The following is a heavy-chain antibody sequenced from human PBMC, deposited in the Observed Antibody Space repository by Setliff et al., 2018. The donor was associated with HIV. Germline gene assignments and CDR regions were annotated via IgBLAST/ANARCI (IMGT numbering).Heavy chain of an antibody. V-gene: IGHV3-9*01. Sequence: PGGSLRLSCAASGFTFDDYAMHWVRQPPGKGLEWVSGISWNSGNIAYADSVKGRFTISRDNARNSLYLQMNSLRAEDTALYYCAKDNGLQFLDWLSRFDIWGQGTMVTVSS. CDR2: ISWNSGNI. CDR3: AKDNGLQFLDWLSRFDI. CDR1: GFTFDDYA. J-gene: IGHJ3*02. D-gene: IGHD3-3*01.